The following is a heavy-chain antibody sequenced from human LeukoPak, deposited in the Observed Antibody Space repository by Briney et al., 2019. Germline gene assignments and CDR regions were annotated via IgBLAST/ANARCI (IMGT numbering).Heavy chain of an antibody. CDR3: AKVRSLRRLHLYYFDY. CDR1: GFTFSSYA. CDR2: ISGSGGST. D-gene: IGHD3-22*01. V-gene: IGHV3-23*01. J-gene: IGHJ4*02. Sequence: GSLRLSCAASGFTFSSYAMSWVRQAPGKGLEWVSAISGSGGSTHYADSVKGRFTISRDNSKNTLYLQMNSLRAEDTAVYYCAKVRSLRRLHLYYFDYWGQGTLVTVSS.